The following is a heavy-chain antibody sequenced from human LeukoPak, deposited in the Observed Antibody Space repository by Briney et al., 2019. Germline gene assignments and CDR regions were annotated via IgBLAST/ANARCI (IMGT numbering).Heavy chain of an antibody. V-gene: IGHV4-34*01. J-gene: IGHJ3*02. D-gene: IGHD1-14*01. CDR3: ARSPRSEHGAFDI. CDR1: GGSFSGYY. CDR2: INHSGST. Sequence: PSETLSLTCAVYGGSFSGYYWSWIRQPPGKGLEWIGEINHSGSTNYNPSLKSRVTISVDKSKNQFSLKLSSVTAADTAVYYCARSPRSEHGAFDIWGQGTMVTVSS.